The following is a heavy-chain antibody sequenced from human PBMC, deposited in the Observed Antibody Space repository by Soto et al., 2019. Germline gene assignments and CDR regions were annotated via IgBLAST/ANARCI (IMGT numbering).Heavy chain of an antibody. D-gene: IGHD1-26*01. CDR1: GGSISSYY. J-gene: IGHJ3*02. CDR3: ARGIVGASPEVHFDAFDI. Sequence: TLSLTCTVSGGSISSYYWSWIRQPPGKGLEWIGYIYYSGSTNYNPSLKSRVTISVDTSKNQFSLKLSSVTAADTAVYYCARGIVGASPEVHFDAFDIWGQGTMVTVSS. CDR2: IYYSGST. V-gene: IGHV4-59*01.